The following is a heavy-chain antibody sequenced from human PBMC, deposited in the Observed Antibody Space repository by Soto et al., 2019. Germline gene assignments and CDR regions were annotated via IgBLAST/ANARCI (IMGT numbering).Heavy chain of an antibody. V-gene: IGHV4-59*08. CDR3: ARQTDDSSGYLGY. Sequence: SETLSLTCTVSGGSISSYYWSWIRQPPGKGLEWIGYIYYSGSTNYNPSLKSRVTLSVDTSKNQFSLKLSSVTAADTAVYYCARQTDDSSGYLGYWGQGTLVTVSS. D-gene: IGHD3-22*01. CDR2: IYYSGST. CDR1: GGSISSYY. J-gene: IGHJ4*02.